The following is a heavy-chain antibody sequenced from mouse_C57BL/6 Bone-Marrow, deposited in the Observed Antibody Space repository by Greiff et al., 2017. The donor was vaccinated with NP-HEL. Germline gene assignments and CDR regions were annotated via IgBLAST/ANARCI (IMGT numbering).Heavy chain of an antibody. Sequence: QVQLQQPGAELVKPGASVKLSCKASGFTFTSYWMQWVKQRPGQGLEWIGEIDPSDSYTNSNQKFKGKAKFTVDTSSSTAYLQLSSLTSEDAAVYYCARATTNWYFDVWGTGTTVTVSS. CDR2: IDPSDSYT. CDR1: GFTFTSYW. CDR3: ARATTNWYFDV. J-gene: IGHJ1*03. D-gene: IGHD1-1*01. V-gene: IGHV1-50*01.